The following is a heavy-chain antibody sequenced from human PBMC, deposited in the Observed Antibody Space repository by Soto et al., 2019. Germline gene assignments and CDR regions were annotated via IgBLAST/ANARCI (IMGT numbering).Heavy chain of an antibody. D-gene: IGHD5-18*01. CDR1: GYSFTSHG. CDR2: INPNSGGT. J-gene: IGHJ4*02. V-gene: IGHV1-2*04. Sequence: SVKVSCKASGYSFTSHGITWVRQAPGQGLEWMGWINPNSGGTNYAQKFQGWVTMTRDTSISTAYMELSRLRSEDTAVYYCARHGYTYGYYFDYWGQGTLVTVSS. CDR3: ARHGYTYGYYFDY.